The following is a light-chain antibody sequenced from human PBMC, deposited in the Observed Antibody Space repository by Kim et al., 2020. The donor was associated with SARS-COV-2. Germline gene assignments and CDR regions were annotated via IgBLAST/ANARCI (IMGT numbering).Light chain of an antibody. CDR2: GKN. CDR3: HSRDSSGDHQV. Sequence: ALGETVRITGQGDSLRRYYATGYQQKPGQAHVVVFYGKNNRPSGITDRLSGSSSGDTASLTITAAQAEDEADYYCHSRDSSGDHQVFGGGTQLTVL. J-gene: IGLJ3*02. CDR1: SLRRYY. V-gene: IGLV3-19*01.